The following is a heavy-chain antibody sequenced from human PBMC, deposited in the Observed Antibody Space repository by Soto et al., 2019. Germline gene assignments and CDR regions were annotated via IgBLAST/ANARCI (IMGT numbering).Heavy chain of an antibody. J-gene: IGHJ6*02. V-gene: IGHV1-46*01. D-gene: IGHD5-18*01. CDR2: INPSGGST. Sequence: ASVKVSCKASGYTFTSYYMHWVRQAPGQGLEWMGIINPSGGSTSYAQKFQGRVTMTRDTSTSTVYMELSSLRSEDTAVYYCARDKKGYSYGYYYYYGMDVWGHGTTVTVSS. CDR1: GYTFTSYY. CDR3: ARDKKGYSYGYYYYYGMDV.